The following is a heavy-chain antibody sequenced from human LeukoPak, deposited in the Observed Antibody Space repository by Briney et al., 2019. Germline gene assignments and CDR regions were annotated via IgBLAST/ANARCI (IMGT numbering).Heavy chain of an antibody. CDR1: GFTFSTYS. D-gene: IGHD1-26*01. J-gene: IGHJ4*02. V-gene: IGHV3-21*04. CDR2: ITGSSTYI. Sequence: PGGSLRLSCAASGFTFSTYSMSWVRQAPGKGLEWVSSITGSSTYIHYADSVKGRFTISRDNSKNTLYLQMNSLRAEDTAVYYCAKDGRIVGVPLLLDYWGQGTLVTVSS. CDR3: AKDGRIVGVPLLLDY.